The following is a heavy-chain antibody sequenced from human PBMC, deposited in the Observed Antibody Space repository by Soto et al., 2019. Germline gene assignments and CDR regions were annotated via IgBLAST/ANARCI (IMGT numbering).Heavy chain of an antibody. CDR2: ISSRSSYI. J-gene: IGHJ6*02. CDR1: GFTFSSYD. Sequence: PGGSLRLSCAASGFTFSSYDMNWVRQAPGKGLEWVSSISSRSSYIYYADSVKGRFTISRDNAKNSLYLQMNSLRAEDTAVYYCAREGFNYFDTSGYPTYGMDVWRQGTTVTVSS. CDR3: AREGFNYFDTSGYPTYGMDV. D-gene: IGHD3-22*01. V-gene: IGHV3-21*01.